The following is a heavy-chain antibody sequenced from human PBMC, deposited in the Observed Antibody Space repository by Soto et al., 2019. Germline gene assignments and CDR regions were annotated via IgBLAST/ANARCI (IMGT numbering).Heavy chain of an antibody. CDR2: IIPIFGTA. D-gene: IGHD4-17*01. Sequence: QVQLVQSGAEVKKPGSSVKVSCKASGGTFSSYAISWVRQAPGQGLEWMGGIIPIFGTANYAQKFQGRVTIPADESTSTAYMELSRLRSEDTAVYYCASCSGRPTVTTFCMDVWGQGTTVTVSS. V-gene: IGHV1-69*01. CDR1: GGTFSSYA. CDR3: ASCSGRPTVTTFCMDV. J-gene: IGHJ6*02.